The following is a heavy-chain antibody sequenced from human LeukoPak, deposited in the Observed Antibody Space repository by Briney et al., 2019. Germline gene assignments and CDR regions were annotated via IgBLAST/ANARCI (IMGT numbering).Heavy chain of an antibody. CDR3: ARDPRGPAGYDSPARDTFDY. Sequence: GGSLRLSCAASGFTFTHYAMHWVRQTSGEGLEWVAVIFYDGTIQYYSDSVRGRLIVSRDNPKNTLYLQMNSLRAEDTAVYYCARDPRGPAGYDSPARDTFDYWGQGTLVTVSS. V-gene: IGHV3-30*03. D-gene: IGHD3-22*01. CDR1: GFTFTHYA. CDR2: IFYDGTIQ. J-gene: IGHJ4*02.